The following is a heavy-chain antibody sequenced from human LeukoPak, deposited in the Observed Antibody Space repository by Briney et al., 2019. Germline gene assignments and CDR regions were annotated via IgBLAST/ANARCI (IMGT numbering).Heavy chain of an antibody. J-gene: IGHJ1*01. CDR2: ISSSSSYI. CDR1: GFTFSSYS. V-gene: IGHV3-21*01. D-gene: IGHD4-17*01. CDR3: ARDRDYGDLTGDFQH. Sequence: GGSLRLSCAASGFTFSSYSMNWVRQAPGKGLEWVSSISSSSSYIYYADSVKGRFTISRDNAKNSLYLQMNSLRAEDTAVYYCARDRDYGDLTGDFQHWGQGTLVTVSS.